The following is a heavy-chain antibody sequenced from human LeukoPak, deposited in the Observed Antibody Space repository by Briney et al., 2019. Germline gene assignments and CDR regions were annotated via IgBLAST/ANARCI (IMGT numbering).Heavy chain of an antibody. Sequence: GGSLRLSCAASGFTFSSYAMHWVRQAPGKGLEWVAVISYDGSNKYYADSVKGRFTISRDNSKNTLYLQMNSLRAEDTAVYYCARDGWMTTGYYFDYWGQGTLVTVSS. CDR3: ARDGWMTTGYYFDY. CDR1: GFTFSSYA. D-gene: IGHD4-11*01. J-gene: IGHJ4*02. CDR2: ISYDGSNK. V-gene: IGHV3-30*04.